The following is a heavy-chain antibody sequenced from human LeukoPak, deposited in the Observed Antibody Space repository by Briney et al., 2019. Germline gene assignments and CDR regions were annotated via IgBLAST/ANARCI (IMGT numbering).Heavy chain of an antibody. D-gene: IGHD1-14*01. CDR2: VHLDGRT. Sequence: SGTLSLTCGVSGGSVINTNWWTWVRQPPGKGLEWIGEVHLDGRTNYNPSHESRLTMSVDVSENHVSLKLTSVTAADTAVYYCAREGGFYRPLDYSGQGTLVTVSS. CDR3: AREGGFYRPLDY. CDR1: GGSVINTNW. V-gene: IGHV4-4*02. J-gene: IGHJ4*02.